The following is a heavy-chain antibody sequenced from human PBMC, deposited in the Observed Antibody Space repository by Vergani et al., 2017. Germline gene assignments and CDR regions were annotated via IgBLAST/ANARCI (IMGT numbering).Heavy chain of an antibody. Sequence: QVQLVQSGAEVKKPGASVKVSCKASGYTFTGYYMHWVRQAPGQGLEWMGWINPNSGGTNYAQKFQGRVTMTRDTSISTAYMELSRLRSDDTCVYYCARHPPLRAPEAREYYYDSSGYSYYWGQGTLVTVSS. D-gene: IGHD3-22*01. CDR1: GYTFTGYY. CDR2: INPNSGGT. CDR3: ARHPPLRAPEAREYYYDSSGYSYY. V-gene: IGHV1-2*02. J-gene: IGHJ4*02.